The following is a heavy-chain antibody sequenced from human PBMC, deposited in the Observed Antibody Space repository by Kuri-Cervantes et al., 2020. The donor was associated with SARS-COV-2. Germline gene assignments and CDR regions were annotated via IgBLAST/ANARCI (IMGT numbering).Heavy chain of an antibody. V-gene: IGHV1-3*02. CDR3: ARGKYCSSTSCYPEGWFDP. CDR2: SNAGNGNT. D-gene: IGHD2-2*01. J-gene: IGHJ5*02. CDR1: GYAFTSYA. Sequence: ASVKVSCKASGYAFTSYAMHWVRQAPGQRLEWMGWSNAGNGNTKYSQEFQGRVTITRDTSASTAYMELSSLRSEDMAVYYCARGKYCSSTSCYPEGWFDPWGQGTLVTVSS.